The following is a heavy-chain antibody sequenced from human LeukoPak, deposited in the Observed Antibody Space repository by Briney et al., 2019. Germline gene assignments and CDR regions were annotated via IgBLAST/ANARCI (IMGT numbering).Heavy chain of an antibody. CDR2: IYYSGST. D-gene: IGHD6-6*01. CDR3: ARGWRAARNPHFDY. CDR1: GGSISSYY. V-gene: IGHV4-59*01. J-gene: IGHJ4*02. Sequence: SETLSLTCTVSGGSISSYYWSWIRQPPGKGLEWIGYIYYSGSTNYNPSLKSRVTISVDTSKNQFSLKLSSVTAADTAAYYCARGWRAARNPHFDYWGQGTLVTVSS.